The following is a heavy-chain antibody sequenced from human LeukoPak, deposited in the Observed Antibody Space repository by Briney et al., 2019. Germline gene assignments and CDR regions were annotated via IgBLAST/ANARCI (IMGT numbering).Heavy chain of an antibody. Sequence: GGSLRLSCAASGFTFSDSWMSWVRQAPGKGLEWVSYISSSGSTIYYADSVKGRFTISRDNAKNSLYLQMNSLRAEDTAVYYCARDREMATIDWGQGTLVTVSS. V-gene: IGHV3-11*04. J-gene: IGHJ4*02. D-gene: IGHD5-24*01. CDR1: GFTFSDSW. CDR2: ISSSGSTI. CDR3: ARDREMATID.